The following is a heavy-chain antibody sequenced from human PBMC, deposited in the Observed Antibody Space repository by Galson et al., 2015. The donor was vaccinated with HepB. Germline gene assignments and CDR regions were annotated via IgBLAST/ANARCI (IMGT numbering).Heavy chain of an antibody. CDR3: ATLTLADHYYYYMDV. Sequence: SLRLSCAASGFTFSSYGMHWVRQAPGKGLEWVAVIWYDGSNKYYAESVKGRFTISRDNSKNTLYLQMNSLRAEDTAVYYCATLTLADHYYYYMDVWGKGTTVTVSS. J-gene: IGHJ6*03. CDR2: IWYDGSNK. CDR1: GFTFSSYG. D-gene: IGHD3-3*02. V-gene: IGHV3-33*01.